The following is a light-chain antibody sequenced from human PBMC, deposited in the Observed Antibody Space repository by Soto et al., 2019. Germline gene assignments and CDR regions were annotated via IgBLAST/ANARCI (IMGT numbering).Light chain of an antibody. Sequence: EIVLTQSLGTLSLSPGERAILSCRASQTVTSGYLAWYQQRPGQAPRLLIFGASNRATDIPDRFSGSGSGTDFTLTISGLEPEDFAVFYCQQYARSPYTFGQGTNLEI. CDR1: QTVTSGY. J-gene: IGKJ2*01. CDR3: QQYARSPYT. CDR2: GAS. V-gene: IGKV3-20*01.